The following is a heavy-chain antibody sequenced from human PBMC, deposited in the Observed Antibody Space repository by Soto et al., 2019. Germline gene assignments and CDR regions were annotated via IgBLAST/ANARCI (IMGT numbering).Heavy chain of an antibody. CDR2: INHSGTN. CDR3: ARADRTLVTSYSLDV. D-gene: IGHD2-21*02. J-gene: IGHJ6*02. V-gene: IGHV4-34*01. CDR1: GGSFSGYY. Sequence: QVQLQQWGAGLLKPSETLSLTCAVYGGSFSGYYWTWIRQPPGKGLEWIGEINHSGTNNFNPSLKSRLTISLDTSKKHFSLKLSSVTDADTAAYYCARADRTLVTSYSLDVWGQGTTVTVSS.